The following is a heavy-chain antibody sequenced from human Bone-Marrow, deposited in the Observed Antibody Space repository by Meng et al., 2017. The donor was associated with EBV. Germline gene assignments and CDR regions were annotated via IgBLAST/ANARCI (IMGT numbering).Heavy chain of an antibody. CDR2: IYYSGST. CDR1: GGSVSSGSYY. J-gene: IGHJ4*02. D-gene: IGHD3-3*01. CDR3: ARFTIPREGAFDH. Sequence: QVQLQASGPGLVKPSVXLSPTCPVSGGSVSSGSYYWSWIRQPPGKGLEWIGYIYYSGSTNYNPSLKSRVTISVDTSKNQFSLKLSSVTAADTAVYYCARFTIPREGAFDHWGQGTLVTVSS. V-gene: IGHV4-61*01.